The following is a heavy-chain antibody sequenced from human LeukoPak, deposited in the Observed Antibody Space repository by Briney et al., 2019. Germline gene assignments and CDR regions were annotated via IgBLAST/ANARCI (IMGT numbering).Heavy chain of an antibody. CDR2: ISYDGGNK. CDR3: ANENYYDSSGFPDH. Sequence: GGSLRLSCAASGFTFSSYSMNWVRQAPGKGLEWVAVISYDGGNKYYADSVKGRFTISRDNSKNTLYLQVNSLRAEDTAVYYCANENYYDSSGFPDHWGQGTLVTVSS. V-gene: IGHV3-30*18. D-gene: IGHD3-22*01. CDR1: GFTFSSYS. J-gene: IGHJ4*02.